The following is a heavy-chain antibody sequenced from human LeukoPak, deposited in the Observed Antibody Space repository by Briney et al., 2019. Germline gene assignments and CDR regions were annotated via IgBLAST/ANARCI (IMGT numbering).Heavy chain of an antibody. V-gene: IGHV3-48*04. D-gene: IGHD6-13*01. CDR3: ASGGPVYSSSWYFGFDY. CDR1: GFTFSGYS. Sequence: PGGSLRLSCAASGFTFSGYSMNWVRQAPGKGLEWVSYISSSSSTIYYADSVKGRFTISRDNAKNSLYLQMNSLRAEDTAVYYCASGGPVYSSSWYFGFDYWGQGTLVTVSS. J-gene: IGHJ4*02. CDR2: ISSSSSTI.